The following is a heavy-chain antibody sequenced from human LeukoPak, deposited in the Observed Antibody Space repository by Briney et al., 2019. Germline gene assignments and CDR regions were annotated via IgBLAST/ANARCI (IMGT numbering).Heavy chain of an antibody. CDR2: IYPGDSDT. CDR1: GYKFTSYW. CDR3: ARHYSGYDIPPYFDY. D-gene: IGHD5-12*01. Sequence: GDSLKISCQASGYKFTSYWIAWVRQMPGKGLEWMGIIYPGDSDTRYSPSFQGQVTISADKSISTAYLQWSSLKASDTAMYYCARHYSGYDIPPYFDYWGQGTLVTVSS. J-gene: IGHJ4*02. V-gene: IGHV5-51*01.